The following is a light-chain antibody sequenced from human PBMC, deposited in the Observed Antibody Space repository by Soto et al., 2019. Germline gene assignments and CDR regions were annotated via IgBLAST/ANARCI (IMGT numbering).Light chain of an antibody. Sequence: EIVLTQSPGTLSLSPGERATLSCRASQTVPSSYLAWYQQRPGQAPRLLIYDASSRATGIPDRFSGSESGKDFTLTISSLEPEDFAVYYCQQYAWSPLTFGQGTRLEIK. V-gene: IGKV3-20*01. CDR3: QQYAWSPLT. CDR2: DAS. CDR1: QTVPSSY. J-gene: IGKJ5*01.